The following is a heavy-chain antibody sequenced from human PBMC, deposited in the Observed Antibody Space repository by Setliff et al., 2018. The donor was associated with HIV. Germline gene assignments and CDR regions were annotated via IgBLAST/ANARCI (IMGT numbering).Heavy chain of an antibody. V-gene: IGHV4-59*01. J-gene: IGHJ3*02. CDR2: IYDSGST. D-gene: IGHD4-17*01. Sequence: PSETLSLTCTVSGGSISNFLWSWIRQPPGKGLEWIGYIYDSGSTNYNPSLKSRVTISVDTSKNYFSLKLTSVTAADTAVYYCARSRPSLRAFDIWGQGTMVTV. CDR3: ARSRPSLRAFDI. CDR1: GGSISNFL.